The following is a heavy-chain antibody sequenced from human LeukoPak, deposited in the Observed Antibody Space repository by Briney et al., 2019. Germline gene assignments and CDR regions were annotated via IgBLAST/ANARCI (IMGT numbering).Heavy chain of an antibody. D-gene: IGHD2-2*02. J-gene: IGHJ4*02. V-gene: IGHV4-31*11. CDR2: IYYSGST. Sequence: PSETLSLTCAVYGGSFSGYYWSWIRQHPGKGLEWIGYIYYSGSTYYNPSLKSRVTISVDTSKNQFSLKLSSVTAADTAVYYCARYRKGYCSSTSCYRYFSGQFDYWGQGTLVTVSS. CDR3: ARYRKGYCSSTSCYRYFSGQFDY. CDR1: GGSFSGYY.